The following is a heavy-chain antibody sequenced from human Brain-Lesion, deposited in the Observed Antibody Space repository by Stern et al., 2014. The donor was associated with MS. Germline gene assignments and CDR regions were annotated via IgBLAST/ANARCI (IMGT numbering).Heavy chain of an antibody. Sequence: QVQLGQSGAEVKKPGASVKVSCKTSGYIFTGYYIHWVRQAPGQGLEWMAWINPNTGGTKYAKKFQGRVTMSRDTSIGTAYVELSSLTSDDTAVYYCARDQRGITIFGVVTDYYYLGMDVWGQGTTVTVSS. CDR1: GYIFTGYY. CDR3: ARDQRGITIFGVVTDYYYLGMDV. J-gene: IGHJ6*02. CDR2: INPNTGGT. V-gene: IGHV1-2*02. D-gene: IGHD3-3*01.